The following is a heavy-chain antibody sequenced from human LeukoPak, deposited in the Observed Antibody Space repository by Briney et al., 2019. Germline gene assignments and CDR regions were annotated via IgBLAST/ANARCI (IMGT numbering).Heavy chain of an antibody. CDR2: IKQDGSDK. CDR3: AELGITMIGGV. D-gene: IGHD3-10*02. V-gene: IGHV3-7*01. J-gene: IGHJ6*04. CDR1: GFTFSSYW. Sequence: GGSLRLSCEASGFTFSSYWMSWVRQTPGKGLEWVANIKQDGSDKKYVDSVKGRFTISRDNARNSLYVQMNSLRAEDTAVYYCAELGITMIGGVWGKGTTVTISS.